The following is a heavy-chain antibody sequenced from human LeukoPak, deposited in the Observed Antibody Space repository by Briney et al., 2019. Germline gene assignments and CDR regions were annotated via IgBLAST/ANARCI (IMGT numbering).Heavy chain of an antibody. Sequence: GGSLRLSCAASGFTFSSYAMSWVRQAPGKGLERVSGINWNGGSTGYADSVKGRFTISRENAKNSLYLQMNSLRAGDTAVYYCARASRVRYFDLWGRGTLVTVSS. V-gene: IGHV3-20*04. CDR2: INWNGGST. D-gene: IGHD4-11*01. CDR3: ARASRVRYFDL. J-gene: IGHJ2*01. CDR1: GFTFSSYA.